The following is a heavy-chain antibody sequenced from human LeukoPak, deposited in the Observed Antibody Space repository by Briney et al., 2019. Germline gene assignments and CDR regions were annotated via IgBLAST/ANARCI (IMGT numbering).Heavy chain of an antibody. J-gene: IGHJ4*02. CDR2: ILYDGSNE. D-gene: IGHD5-12*01. CDR3: AKDPGLRLKYFDY. Sequence: PGGSLRLSCAAFGFTFNTYGMHWVRQAPGKGLEWVAIILYDGSNEDYADSVKGRFTISRDNSKNTLYLQMNSLRAEDTAVYYCAKDPGLRLKYFDYWGQGTLVTVSS. CDR1: GFTFNTYG. V-gene: IGHV3-30*18.